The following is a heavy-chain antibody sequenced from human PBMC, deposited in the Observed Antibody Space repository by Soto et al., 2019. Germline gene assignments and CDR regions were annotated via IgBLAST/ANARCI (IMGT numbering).Heavy chain of an antibody. V-gene: IGHV3-23*05. CDR1: GFTLHDYA. D-gene: IGHD7-27*01. CDR3: ARDTKTSGGQHWAFNYFDP. Sequence: PVGALRLSFATSGFTLHDYAMSWVRQAPLKGLEWVSAIVFTGSATYYADSVKGRLTISRDNSKSTLYLQVDSLRPEDAAVYYCARDTKTSGGQHWAFNYFDPWGQGTLVTYPQ. CDR2: IVFTGSAT. J-gene: IGHJ5*02.